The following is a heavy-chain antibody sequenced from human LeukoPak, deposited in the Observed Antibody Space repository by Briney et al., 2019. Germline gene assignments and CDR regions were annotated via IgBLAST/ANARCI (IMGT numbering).Heavy chain of an antibody. CDR3: VRLRRNSDPSGIYYYYDY. Sequence: PGGSLRLSCAASGYTFSSFSINWVRQAPGKGLEWVSSISVSSNYIYYSDSVRGRFSISRDDATDSLYLQMNSLRAEDTAVYYCVRLRRNSDPSGIYYYYDYWGQGTLVTVSS. CDR1: GYTFSSFS. V-gene: IGHV3-21*01. D-gene: IGHD1-26*01. CDR2: ISVSSNYI. J-gene: IGHJ4*02.